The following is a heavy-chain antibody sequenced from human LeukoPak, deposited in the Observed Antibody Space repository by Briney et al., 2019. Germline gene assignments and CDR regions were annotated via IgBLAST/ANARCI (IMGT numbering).Heavy chain of an antibody. CDR3: AKDRAPRAAAGPENFDY. J-gene: IGHJ4*02. D-gene: IGHD6-13*01. CDR2: ISWNSGSI. V-gene: IGHV3-9*01. CDR1: GFTFDDYA. Sequence: GRSLRLSCAASGFTFDDYAMHWVRPAPGKGLEWVSGISWNSGSIGYADSVKGRFTISRDNAKNSLYLQMNSLRAEDTALYYCAKDRAPRAAAGPENFDYWGQGTLVTVSS.